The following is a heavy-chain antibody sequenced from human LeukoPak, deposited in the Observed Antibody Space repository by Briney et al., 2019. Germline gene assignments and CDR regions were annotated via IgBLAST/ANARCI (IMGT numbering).Heavy chain of an antibody. CDR2: ISAYNGNR. V-gene: IGHV1-18*01. Sequence: ASVKVSCKACGYTFSSYGISWVRQDTGQELEWMGWISAYNGNRNYAQKFQGRVTMTTDTSTSTAYMELRSLRSDDAAVYYCAREGRIAAAGIDYWGQGTQVTVSS. CDR3: AREGRIAAAGIDY. D-gene: IGHD6-13*01. J-gene: IGHJ4*02. CDR1: GYTFSSYG.